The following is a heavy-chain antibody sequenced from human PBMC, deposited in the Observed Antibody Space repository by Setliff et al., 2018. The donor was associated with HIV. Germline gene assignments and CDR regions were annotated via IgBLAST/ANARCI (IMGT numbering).Heavy chain of an antibody. V-gene: IGHV1-69*10. CDR2: IIPILGLA. J-gene: IGHJ6*03. D-gene: IGHD2-2*01. CDR3: ARGPKDCTSTSCRYYYYHYYMDV. CDR1: GGTFNSYA. Sequence: SVKVSCKASGGTFNSYAISWVRQAPGRGLEWMGGIIPILGLANYAQKFQGRVTIIADKSTSTVYMEVSRLRSEDTAMYYCARGPKDCTSTSCRYYYYHYYMDVWGKGTPVTVSS.